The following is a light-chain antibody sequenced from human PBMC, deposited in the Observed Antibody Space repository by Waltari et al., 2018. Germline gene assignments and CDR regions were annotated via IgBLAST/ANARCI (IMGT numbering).Light chain of an antibody. V-gene: IGLV2-8*01. CDR2: EVT. CDR1: RTDCADYES. Sequence: QSALTQPPSASGSPGQSVPLSCTGTRTDCADYESVSFSQQHPGKAPKLMIYEVTRRPSGVPDRFSGSKSGNTASLTVSGLLADDEADYYCSSSAGTNNKHVVFGGGTKLTVL. CDR3: SSSAGTNNKHVV. J-gene: IGLJ3*02.